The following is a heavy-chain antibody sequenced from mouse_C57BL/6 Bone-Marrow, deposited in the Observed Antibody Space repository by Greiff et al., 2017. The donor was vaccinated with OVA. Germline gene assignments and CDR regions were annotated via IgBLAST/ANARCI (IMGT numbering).Heavy chain of an antibody. CDR3: VGHGVSWFAY. Sequence: EVQGVESGGGLVQPKGSLKLSCAASGFSFNTYAMNWVRQAPGKGLEWVARIRSKSNNYATYYADSVKDSFTISRDDSESMLYLQMNNLKTEDTAMYYCVGHGVSWFAYWGQGTLVTVSA. CDR2: IRSKSNNYAT. V-gene: IGHV10-1*01. J-gene: IGHJ3*01. CDR1: GFSFNTYA.